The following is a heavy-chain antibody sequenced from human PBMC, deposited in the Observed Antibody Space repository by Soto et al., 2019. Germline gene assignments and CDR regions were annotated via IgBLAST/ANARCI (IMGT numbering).Heavy chain of an antibody. Sequence: PSETLSLTCTVSGGSISSGDYYWSWIRQPPGKGLEWIGYIYYSGSTYYNPSLKSRVTISVDTSKNQFSLKLSSVTAADTAVYYCARDRILVRGVINYYYGMDVRGQGTTVTVSS. V-gene: IGHV4-30-4*01. CDR3: ARDRILVRGVINYYYGMDV. CDR1: GGSISSGDYY. D-gene: IGHD3-10*01. CDR2: IYYSGST. J-gene: IGHJ6*02.